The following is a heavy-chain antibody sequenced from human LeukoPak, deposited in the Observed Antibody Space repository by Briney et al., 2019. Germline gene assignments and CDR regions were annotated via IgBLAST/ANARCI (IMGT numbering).Heavy chain of an antibody. Sequence: AGGSLRLSCGASGFTFSSYGMHWVCQAPGRGLEWVAFIRYDGSNKYYADSVKGRFTISRDNSKDTLYLQMNSLRAEDTAVYYCAKDLVGYQLSMNWFDPWGQGTLVTVSS. CDR1: GFTFSSYG. D-gene: IGHD2-2*01. J-gene: IGHJ5*02. CDR3: AKDLVGYQLSMNWFDP. CDR2: IRYDGSNK. V-gene: IGHV3-30*02.